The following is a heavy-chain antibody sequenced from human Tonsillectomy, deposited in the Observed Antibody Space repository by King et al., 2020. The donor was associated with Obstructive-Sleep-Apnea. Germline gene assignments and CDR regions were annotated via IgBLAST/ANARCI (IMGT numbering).Heavy chain of an antibody. CDR2: ISGSGGST. CDR1: GFTFSTYA. J-gene: IGHJ4*02. CDR3: ARDHSGIFGSGSSFW. D-gene: IGHD3-10*01. V-gene: IGHV3-23*04. Sequence: VQLVESGGGLVQPGGSLRLSCAASGFTFSTYAMSWVRQTPGKGLEWVSAISGSGGSTYYVDSVKGRFTISRDNSKNTLYLQMNTLRAEDTAMYYCARDHSGIFGSGSSFWWGQGTLVTVSS.